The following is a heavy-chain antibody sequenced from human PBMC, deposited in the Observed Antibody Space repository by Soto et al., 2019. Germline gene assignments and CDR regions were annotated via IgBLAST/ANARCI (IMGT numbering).Heavy chain of an antibody. V-gene: IGHV1-18*01. CDR2: ISAYNGNT. D-gene: IGHD2-21*02. J-gene: IGHJ6*02. CDR3: ARDGEHIVVVTKIYYYYGMGV. Sequence: GASVKVSCKASGYTFTSYGISWVRQAPGQGLEWMGWISAYNGNTNYAQKLQGRVTMTTDTSTSTAYMELRSLRSDDTAVYYCARDGEHIVVVTKIYYYYGMGVWGQGTTVTVSS. CDR1: GYTFTSYG.